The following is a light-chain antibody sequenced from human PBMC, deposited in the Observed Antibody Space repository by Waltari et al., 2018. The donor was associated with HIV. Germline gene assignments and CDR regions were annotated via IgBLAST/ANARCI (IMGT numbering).Light chain of an antibody. V-gene: IGLV2-8*01. CDR1: SIQIGVSNY. CDR3: ASHAGSKDV. J-gene: IGLJ2*01. Sequence: SALTQPPFSSGSPGQPVTIPCTRTSIQIGVSNYVSWFQQHPGKDPKLMIYDVTKRPSGVPDRFSGSKSGNTASLTVSGRQAEDEADYYCASHAGSKDVFGGGTRLTVL. CDR2: DVT.